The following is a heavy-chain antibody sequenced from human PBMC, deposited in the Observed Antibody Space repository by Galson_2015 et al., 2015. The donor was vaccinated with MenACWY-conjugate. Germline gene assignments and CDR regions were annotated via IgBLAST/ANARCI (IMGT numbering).Heavy chain of an antibody. CDR2: ISGRTGST. J-gene: IGHJ4*02. Sequence: SLRLSCAASGFTFSNYAMSWVRQAPGKGLEWVSGISGRTGSTYYADSVKGRVTISRDNPKNTLYLQMNSLRVEDTAIYYCAINRLDPSACTDFWRQGSRFPVSS. D-gene: IGHD6-19*01. V-gene: IGHV3-23*01. CDR1: GFTFSNYA. CDR3: AINRLDPSACTDF.